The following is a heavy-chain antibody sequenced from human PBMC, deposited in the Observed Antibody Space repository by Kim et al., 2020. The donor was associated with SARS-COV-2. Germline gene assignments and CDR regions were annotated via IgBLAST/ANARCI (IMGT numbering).Heavy chain of an antibody. V-gene: IGHV3-66*01. J-gene: IGHJ4*02. CDR2: IYSGGNT. D-gene: IGHD1-26*01. CDR3: AGGMPQLD. CDR1: GFAVNANY. Sequence: GGSLRLSCAASGFAVNANYMSWVRQTPGKGLEWISSIYSGGNTVYAQSVKGRFTISISRDNSNNILYLRMNGLRVDDTALYYCAGGMPQLDWGQGTLVTVSS.